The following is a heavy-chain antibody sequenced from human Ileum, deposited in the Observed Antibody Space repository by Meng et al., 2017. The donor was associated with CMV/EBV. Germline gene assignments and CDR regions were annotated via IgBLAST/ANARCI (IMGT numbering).Heavy chain of an antibody. CDR1: GGSITRSTYY. Sequence: PGIVHPSDTLSLTCTVSGGSITRSTYYWCWIRQPPGKGLEWIGSIYSTGSTYYNPSLKSRLTISIAPSNNQFSLKLTSMTAADTAVYYCARGVYSYDASWGQGTLVTVSS. J-gene: IGHJ4*02. CDR3: ARGVYSYDAS. D-gene: IGHD5-18*01. CDR2: IYSTGST. V-gene: IGHV4-39*07.